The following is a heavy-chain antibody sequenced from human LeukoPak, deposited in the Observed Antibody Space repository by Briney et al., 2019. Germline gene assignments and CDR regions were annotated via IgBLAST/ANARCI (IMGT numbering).Heavy chain of an antibody. CDR3: ARVDLAAAFDY. V-gene: IGHV3-21*01. Sequence: GGSLRLSCAASGFTFSSYSMNWVRQAPGKGLEWVSSISSISSYIYYADSVKGRFTISRDNAKNSLYLQMNSLRAEDTAVYYCARVDLAAAFDYWGQGTLVTVSS. CDR2: ISSISSYI. D-gene: IGHD6-13*01. J-gene: IGHJ4*02. CDR1: GFTFSSYS.